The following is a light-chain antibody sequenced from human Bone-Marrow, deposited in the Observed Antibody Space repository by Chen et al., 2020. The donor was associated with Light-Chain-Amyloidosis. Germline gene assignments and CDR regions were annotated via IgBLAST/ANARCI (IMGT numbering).Light chain of an antibody. CDR1: SGSIATNY. Sequence: NFMLTQPHSASESPGQTVILSCTRSSGSIATNYVQWYQHRPGSSPTTVIYEDDQRPSGVPDRFSGSIDRSSNSASLTISGLKTEDEADYYCQSYQGSSQGVFGGGTKLTVL. CDR3: QSYQGSSQGV. V-gene: IGLV6-57*01. CDR2: EDD. J-gene: IGLJ3*02.